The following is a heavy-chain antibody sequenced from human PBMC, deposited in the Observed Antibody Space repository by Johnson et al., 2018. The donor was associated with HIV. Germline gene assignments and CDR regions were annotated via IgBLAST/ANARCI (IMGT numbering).Heavy chain of an antibody. J-gene: IGHJ3*02. Sequence: VQLVESGGGLIQPGGSLRLSCAASGFTVSSNYMSWVRQAPGKGLEWVSVIYSGGSTYYADSVKGRFTISRDNSKTTLYLQMNSLRAEDTAVYYCTTAASSSWYGEDAFDIWGQGTMVTVSS. CDR3: TTAASSSWYGEDAFDI. CDR1: GFTVSSNY. V-gene: IGHV3-53*01. CDR2: IYSGGST. D-gene: IGHD6-13*01.